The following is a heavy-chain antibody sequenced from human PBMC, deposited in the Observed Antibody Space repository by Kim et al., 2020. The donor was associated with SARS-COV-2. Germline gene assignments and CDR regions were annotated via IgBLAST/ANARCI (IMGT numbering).Heavy chain of an antibody. D-gene: IGHD2-15*01. CDR3: ARLSLLLTKPFDY. J-gene: IGHJ4*02. Sequence: YYNPSLKSRVTISVDTSKNQFSLKLSSVTAADTAVYYCARLSLLLTKPFDYWGQGTLVTVSS. V-gene: IGHV4-39*01.